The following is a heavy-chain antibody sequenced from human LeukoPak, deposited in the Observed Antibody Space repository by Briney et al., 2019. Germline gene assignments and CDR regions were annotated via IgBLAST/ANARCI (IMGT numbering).Heavy chain of an antibody. J-gene: IGHJ5*02. D-gene: IGHD3-22*01. V-gene: IGHV1-18*01. CDR1: GYTFTSYG. CDR3: ARAKGYYDKTGGDWFDP. CDR2: ISAYNGNT. Sequence: GASVKVSCKASGYTFTSYGISWVRQAPGQGLEWMGWISAYNGNTNYAQKLQGRVTMTTDTSTSTAYMELRSLRAEDTAVYYCARAKGYYDKTGGDWFDPWGQGTLVTVSS.